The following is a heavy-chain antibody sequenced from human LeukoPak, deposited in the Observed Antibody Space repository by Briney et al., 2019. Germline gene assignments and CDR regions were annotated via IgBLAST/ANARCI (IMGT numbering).Heavy chain of an antibody. Sequence: GASVKVSCKACGYTFTGYYMHWVRQAPGQGLEWMGWINPNSGGTNYAQKFQGRVTMTRDTSISTAYMELSRLSSDDTAVYYCARDLSGTYWGGFDYWGLGTLVTVSS. V-gene: IGHV1-2*02. CDR2: INPNSGGT. CDR3: ARDLSGTYWGGFDY. J-gene: IGHJ4*02. D-gene: IGHD1-26*01. CDR1: GYTFTGYY.